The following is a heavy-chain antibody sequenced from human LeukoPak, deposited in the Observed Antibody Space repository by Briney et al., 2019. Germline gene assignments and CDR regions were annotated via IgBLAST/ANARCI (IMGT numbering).Heavy chain of an antibody. V-gene: IGHV3-48*04. CDR2: VSISSGTI. CDR3: ARAMSTFGGVRNYFDS. D-gene: IGHD3-16*01. J-gene: IGHJ4*02. CDR1: GLTFSRET. Sequence: GGSLRLSCVVSGLTFSRETMNWVRQAPGKGLEWISFVSISSGTIYYADSVNGRFRISRDNAKSSLDLEMNSLRAEDTAVYYCARAMSTFGGVRNYFDSWGQGTLVAVSS.